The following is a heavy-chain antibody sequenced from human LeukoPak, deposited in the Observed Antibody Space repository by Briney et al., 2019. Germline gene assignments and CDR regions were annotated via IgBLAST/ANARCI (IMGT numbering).Heavy chain of an antibody. CDR2: IYHTGST. Sequence: SETLSLTCTVSGGSISSYYWNWIRQSPGKGLEWIGYIYHTGSTSYSPSLKSRVTISADTSQNQFSLKLSSVTAADTAVYYCASRKLGNDYWGQGTLVTVSS. CDR3: ASRKLGNDY. J-gene: IGHJ4*02. CDR1: GGSISSYY. V-gene: IGHV4-59*01. D-gene: IGHD7-27*01.